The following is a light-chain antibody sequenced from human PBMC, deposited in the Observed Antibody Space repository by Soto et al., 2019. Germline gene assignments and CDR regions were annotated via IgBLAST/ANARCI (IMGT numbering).Light chain of an antibody. Sequence: DIQMTQSPSSLSASVGDRVTITCRASQSVSRYLNWYQQKSWSAPKLLIYSASSLQSGVPSRFSGSGSGTDFALTISSLQPEDFATYYCQQSYSTPPTFGQGTQVDIK. CDR3: QQSYSTPPT. CDR2: SAS. CDR1: QSVSRY. V-gene: IGKV1-39*01. J-gene: IGKJ1*01.